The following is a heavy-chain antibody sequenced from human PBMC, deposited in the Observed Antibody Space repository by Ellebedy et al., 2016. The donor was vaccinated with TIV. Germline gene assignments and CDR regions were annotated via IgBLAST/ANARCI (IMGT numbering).Heavy chain of an antibody. V-gene: IGHV4-34*01. CDR2: SNQSGRTT. CDR1: GGSISDNY. D-gene: IGHD2-8*01. CDR3: ARIPLYFVGMDV. J-gene: IGHJ6*02. Sequence: SETLSLXCAVSGGSISDNYWTWVRQAPGKGLEWIGESNQSGRTTHYNPSLKSRVTISTGRSKNEFYLTLSPVTAADTAVYYCARIPLYFVGMDVWGLGTTVTVSS.